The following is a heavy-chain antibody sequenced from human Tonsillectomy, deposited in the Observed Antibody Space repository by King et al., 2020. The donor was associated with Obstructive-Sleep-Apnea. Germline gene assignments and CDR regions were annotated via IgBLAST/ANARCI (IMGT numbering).Heavy chain of an antibody. CDR1: GFTFSNAW. J-gene: IGHJ4*02. D-gene: IGHD3-9*01. CDR2: IKSKTDGGTT. V-gene: IGHV3-15*01. Sequence: VQLVESGGGLVKPGGSLRLSCAASGFTFSNAWMSWVRQAPGKGLEWVGRIKSKTDGGTTDYAAPVKGRFTISRDDSKNTLYLQMNSLKTEDTAVYYCTTSFYDILTGYWIDYWGQGTLVTDSS. CDR3: TTSFYDILTGYWIDY.